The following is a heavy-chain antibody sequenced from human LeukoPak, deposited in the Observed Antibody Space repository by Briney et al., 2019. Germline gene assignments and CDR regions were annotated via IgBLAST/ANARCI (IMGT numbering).Heavy chain of an antibody. V-gene: IGHV1-46*01. J-gene: IGHJ4*02. CDR2: INPSGGST. CDR3: ARDQEGFDY. CDR1: GYTFTSYY. Sequence: ASVKVSCKASGYTFTSYYMHWVRQAPGQGLEWMGIINPSGGSTSYTQKFQGRVTVTRDTSTSTVHMELSGLRSEDTAVYYCARDQEGFDYWGQGTLVTVSS.